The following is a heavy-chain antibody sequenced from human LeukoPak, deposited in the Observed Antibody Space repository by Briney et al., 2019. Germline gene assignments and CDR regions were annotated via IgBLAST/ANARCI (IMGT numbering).Heavy chain of an antibody. CDR1: GFTFSSYG. CDR3: AIATVVTRWFDY. V-gene: IGHV3-30*03. Sequence: PGRSLRLSCAASGFTFSSYGMHWVRQAPGKGLEWVAVISYDGSNKYYADSVKGRFTISRDNSKNTLYLQMNSLRAEDTAVYYCAIATVVTRWFDYWGQGTLVTVSS. D-gene: IGHD4-23*01. J-gene: IGHJ4*02. CDR2: ISYDGSNK.